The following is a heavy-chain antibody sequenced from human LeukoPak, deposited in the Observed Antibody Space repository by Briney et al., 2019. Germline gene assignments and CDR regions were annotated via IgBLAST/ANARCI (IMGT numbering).Heavy chain of an antibody. D-gene: IGHD3-3*01. CDR3: ARGKRLLSYFDY. V-gene: IGHV4-59*12. CDR2: IYYSGST. Sequence: SETLSLTCTVSGGSISSYYWSWIRQPPGKGLEWIGYIYYSGSTNYNPSLKSRVTISVDTSKNQFSLKLSSVTAADTAVYYCARGKRLLSYFDYWGQGTLVTVSS. J-gene: IGHJ4*02. CDR1: GGSISSYY.